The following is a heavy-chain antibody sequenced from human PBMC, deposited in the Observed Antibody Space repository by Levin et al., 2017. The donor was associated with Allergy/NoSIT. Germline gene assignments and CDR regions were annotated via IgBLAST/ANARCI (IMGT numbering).Heavy chain of an antibody. CDR1: GFTFSNVW. D-gene: IGHD6-13*01. CDR3: VAAAGGY. J-gene: IGHJ4*02. Sequence: GGSLRLSCAASGFTFSNVWMNWVRQAPGKGLEWVGRIKSITDGGTTDYAAPVKGRFIISRDDSKNTLYLHLNSLITEDTAVYYCVAAAGGYWGQGTRVTVSS. CDR2: IKSITDGGTT. V-gene: IGHV3-15*05.